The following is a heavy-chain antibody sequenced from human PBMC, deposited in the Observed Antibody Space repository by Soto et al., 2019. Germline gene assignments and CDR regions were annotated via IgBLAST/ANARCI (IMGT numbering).Heavy chain of an antibody. V-gene: IGHV3-53*01. Sequence: EVQLVESGGGLIQPGGSLRVSCAASGFTVSSNYMSWVRQAPGKGLEWVSLIYSGGSTYYADSVKGRFTISRDSSKNTLVLQMNSLRAEDTAVYYCARGGTSSSRRGLFDYWGQGTLVTVSS. CDR1: GFTVSSNY. D-gene: IGHD6-6*01. J-gene: IGHJ4*02. CDR2: IYSGGST. CDR3: ARGGTSSSRRGLFDY.